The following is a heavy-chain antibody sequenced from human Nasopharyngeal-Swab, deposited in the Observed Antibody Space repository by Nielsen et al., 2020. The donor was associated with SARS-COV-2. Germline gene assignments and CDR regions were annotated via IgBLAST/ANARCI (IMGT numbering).Heavy chain of an antibody. CDR1: GGSFSGYY. CDR2: INHSGST. V-gene: IGHV4-34*01. CDR3: ARTGSDCSSTSCYFDF. Sequence: SETLSLTCAVYGGSFSGYYWNWIRQPPGRGLEWIGEINHSGSTNYNPSLKSRVTISIETSKNQFSLKLSSVTAADTAVYYCARTGSDCSSTSCYFDFWGQGTLVTVSS. D-gene: IGHD2-2*01. J-gene: IGHJ4*02.